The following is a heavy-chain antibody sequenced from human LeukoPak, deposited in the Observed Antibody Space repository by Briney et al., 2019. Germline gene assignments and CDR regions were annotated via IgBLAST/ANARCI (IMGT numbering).Heavy chain of an antibody. J-gene: IGHJ6*02. V-gene: IGHV1-2*02. CDR3: ARLLRFLEWVSYYGMDV. Sequence: WASVTVSYKASGHTFTVYYMHWVRQAPGQGLEWMGWINPNSGGTNYAQKFQGRVTMTRDTSISTAYMELSRLRSDDTAVYYCARLLRFLEWVSYYGMDVWGQGTTVTVSS. D-gene: IGHD3-3*01. CDR2: INPNSGGT. CDR1: GHTFTVYY.